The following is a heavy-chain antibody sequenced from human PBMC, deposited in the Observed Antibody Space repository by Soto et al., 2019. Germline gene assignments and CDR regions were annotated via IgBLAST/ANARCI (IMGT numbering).Heavy chain of an antibody. V-gene: IGHV3-23*01. Sequence: EVQLLESGGGLVQPGGSLRLSCAASGFTFSSYPMTWVRQAPGKGLEWVSSISDNVDYTFYADSVKGRFTISRDNPEKTLYLQMNSLRAEDTAVYYCTRAKYSSSRKTWYLDLWGRGTLVTLSS. CDR1: GFTFSSYP. CDR3: TRAKYSSSRKTWYLDL. J-gene: IGHJ2*01. CDR2: ISDNVDYT. D-gene: IGHD6-13*01.